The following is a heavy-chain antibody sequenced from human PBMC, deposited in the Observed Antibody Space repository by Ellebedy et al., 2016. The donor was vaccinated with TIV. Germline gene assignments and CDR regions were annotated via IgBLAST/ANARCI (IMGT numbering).Heavy chain of an antibody. Sequence: PGGSLRLSCAVSGFTLSNYAVYWVRHAPGKGLQWVTFISSDGSHINYADSVKGRFTISRDISKNTMYLQMNSPRAEDTALYFCARGRCSGANCHYFDYWGQGTVVTVSS. J-gene: IGHJ4*02. CDR1: GFTLSNYA. V-gene: IGHV3-30*04. CDR3: ARGRCSGANCHYFDY. CDR2: ISSDGSHI. D-gene: IGHD2-15*01.